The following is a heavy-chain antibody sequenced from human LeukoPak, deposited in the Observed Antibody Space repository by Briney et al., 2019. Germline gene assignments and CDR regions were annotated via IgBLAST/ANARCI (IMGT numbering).Heavy chain of an antibody. CDR3: ATMVRGFHPIDC. D-gene: IGHD3-10*01. CDR2: IYSGGST. CDR1: GFTVSSNY. V-gene: IGHV3-53*01. J-gene: IGHJ4*02. Sequence: PGGSLRLSCAASGFTVSSNYMSWVRQAPGKGLEWVSVIYSGGSTYYADSVKGRFTISRDNSKNTLYLQMNSLRAEDTAVYYCATMVRGFHPIDCWGQGTLVTVSS.